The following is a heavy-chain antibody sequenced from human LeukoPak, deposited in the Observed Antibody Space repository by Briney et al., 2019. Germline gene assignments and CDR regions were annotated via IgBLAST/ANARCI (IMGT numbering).Heavy chain of an antibody. CDR2: INPNSGGT. CDR3: ARDVGIVVVPAAIPRGWFDP. D-gene: IGHD2-2*01. Sequence: GASVKVSCKASGYTFTGYYMHWVRQAPGQGLEWMGWINPNSGGTNYAQKFQGRVTMTRDTSISTAYMELSRLRSDVTAVYYCARDVGIVVVPAAIPRGWFDPWGQGTLVTVSS. V-gene: IGHV1-2*02. CDR1: GYTFTGYY. J-gene: IGHJ5*02.